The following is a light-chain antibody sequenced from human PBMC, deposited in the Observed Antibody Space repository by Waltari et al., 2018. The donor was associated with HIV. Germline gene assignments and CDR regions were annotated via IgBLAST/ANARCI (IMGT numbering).Light chain of an antibody. J-gene: IGLJ2*01. V-gene: IGLV3-25*03. Sequence: SYELTQPPSVSVSPDQTATITCSGDALAKQHSYWYQQKAGQAPVLVIFADTERPSGIPERFSGTRSETTVTLTITGVQAEDEADYYCESADSTGSYYVFGRGTRLTVL. CDR3: ESADSTGSYYV. CDR1: ALAKQH. CDR2: ADT.